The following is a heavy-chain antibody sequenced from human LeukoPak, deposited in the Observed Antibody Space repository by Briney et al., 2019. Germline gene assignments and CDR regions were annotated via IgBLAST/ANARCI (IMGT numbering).Heavy chain of an antibody. CDR3: ARGAAAAGTGGVDY. Sequence: SETLSLTCTVSGGSISSYYWSWIRQPPGKGLEWIGYIYYSGSTNYNPSLKSRVTISVDTSKNQFSLRLSSVTAADTAVYYCARGAAAAGTGGVDYWGQGTLVTVSS. CDR1: GGSISSYY. CDR2: IYYSGST. D-gene: IGHD6-13*01. V-gene: IGHV4-59*12. J-gene: IGHJ4*02.